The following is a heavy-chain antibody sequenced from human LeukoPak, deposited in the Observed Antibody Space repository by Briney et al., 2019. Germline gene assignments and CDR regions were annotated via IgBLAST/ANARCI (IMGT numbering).Heavy chain of an antibody. V-gene: IGHV3-23*01. CDR1: GFTFRSHG. CDR3: AKVTYGSGTYGAFDS. CDR2: ISGSGDYT. D-gene: IGHD3-10*01. J-gene: IGHJ4*02. Sequence: GGSLRLSCAASGFTFRSHGMSWVRHAPGKGLEWVSTISGSGDYTYYAVSVKGRFTISRDNSKNTLYLQMNSLRAEDTAVYYCAKVTYGSGTYGAFDSWGQGTLVTVSS.